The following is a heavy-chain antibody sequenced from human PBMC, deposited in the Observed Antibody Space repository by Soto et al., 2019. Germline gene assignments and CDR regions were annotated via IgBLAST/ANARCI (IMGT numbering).Heavy chain of an antibody. J-gene: IGHJ5*02. CDR3: TRDLAGEARFVRFDT. CDR1: GFIVSNTY. CDR2: LYASGGT. V-gene: IGHV3-53*01. D-gene: IGHD3-10*01. Sequence: EVKLEESGGQLIQPGGSLSLSCAASGFIVSNTYMSWVRRAPGKGLERVSVLYASGGTQYADSVKGRFTISRDSSKNTLYLHMNGLKVEDTAMYYCTRDLAGEARFVRFDTWGQGTLVTVSS.